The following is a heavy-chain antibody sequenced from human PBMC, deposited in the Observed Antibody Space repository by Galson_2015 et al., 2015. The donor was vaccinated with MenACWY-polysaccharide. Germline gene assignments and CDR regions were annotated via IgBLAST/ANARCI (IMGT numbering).Heavy chain of an antibody. D-gene: IGHD6-13*01. CDR2: IQYDGSKI. J-gene: IGHJ3*02. CDR3: AREGSRIVFHAFDT. Sequence: SLSLSCAASGSRFSHSGMHWVRQAPGRGLEWVAVIQYDGSKIVYADSVKGRFTISRDNSKNTLFLEMNSLGAEDTAVYYCAREGSRIVFHAFDTWGQGTMVTVSS. CDR1: GSRFSHSG. V-gene: IGHV3-33*01.